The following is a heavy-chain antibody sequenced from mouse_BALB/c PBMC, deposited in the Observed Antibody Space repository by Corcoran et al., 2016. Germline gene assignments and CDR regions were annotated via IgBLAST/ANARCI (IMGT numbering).Heavy chain of an antibody. Sequence: QVQLQQSGAELMKPGASVKISCKATGYTFSSYWIERVKQRPGHGLEWIGEILPGSGSTNYNEKFKGKATFTADTSSNTAYMQLSSLTSEDSAVYYCARKGYYGSRDWFAYWGQGTLVTVSA. V-gene: IGHV1-9*01. CDR1: GYTFSSYW. CDR3: ARKGYYGSRDWFAY. D-gene: IGHD1-1*01. J-gene: IGHJ3*01. CDR2: ILPGSGST.